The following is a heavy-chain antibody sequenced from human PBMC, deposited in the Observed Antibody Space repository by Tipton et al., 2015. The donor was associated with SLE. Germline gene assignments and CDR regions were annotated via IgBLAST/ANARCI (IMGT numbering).Heavy chain of an antibody. Sequence: LRLSCTVSSGSISSGGYYWSWIRQHPGKGLEWIGYIYYSGSTYYNPSLKSRVTISVDTSKNQFSLKLSSVTAADTAVYYCAAYYYGSGSYYKGQFDYWGQGTLVTVSS. V-gene: IGHV4-31*02. CDR3: AAYYYGSGSYYKGQFDY. CDR1: SGSISSGGYY. D-gene: IGHD3-10*01. CDR2: IYYSGST. J-gene: IGHJ4*02.